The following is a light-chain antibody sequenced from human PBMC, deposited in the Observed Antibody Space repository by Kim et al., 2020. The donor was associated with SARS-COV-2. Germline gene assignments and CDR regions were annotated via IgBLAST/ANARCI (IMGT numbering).Light chain of an antibody. J-gene: IGKJ2*01. Sequence: GDRVTITGHESQDSSKSVNCNQQKPGKAPKRLIYDASNLETGVPSRFRGSGSGTDLTFAIITLQTEDIATDYCQQRSTFGQGTKRE. CDR2: DAS. CDR1: QDSSKS. V-gene: IGKV1-33*01. CDR3: QQRST.